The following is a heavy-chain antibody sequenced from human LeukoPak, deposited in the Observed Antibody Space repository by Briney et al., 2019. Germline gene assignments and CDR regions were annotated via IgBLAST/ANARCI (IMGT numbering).Heavy chain of an antibody. Sequence: GASVKVSCKASGGTFSSYAISWVRQAPGQGLEWMGGIIPIFGTANYAQKFQGRVTITADKSTSTAYMELSSLRSEDMAVYYCAREYYDSSGYYIPYWFDPWGQGTLVTVSS. J-gene: IGHJ5*02. V-gene: IGHV1-69*06. D-gene: IGHD3-22*01. CDR3: AREYYDSSGYYIPYWFDP. CDR1: GGTFSSYA. CDR2: IIPIFGTA.